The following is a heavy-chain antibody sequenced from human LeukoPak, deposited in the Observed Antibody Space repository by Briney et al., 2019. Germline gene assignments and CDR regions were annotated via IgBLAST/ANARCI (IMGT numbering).Heavy chain of an antibody. J-gene: IGHJ5*02. V-gene: IGHV4-34*01. CDR3: ARGYSSSSYNWFDP. Sequence: SETLSLTCAVYGGSFSGYYWSWIRQPPGKGLEWIGEINHSGSTNYNPSLKSRVTISVDTSKNQFSLKLSSVTAADTAVYYCARGYSSSSYNWFDPWGQGTLVTVSS. CDR1: GGSFSGYY. CDR2: INHSGST. D-gene: IGHD6-6*01.